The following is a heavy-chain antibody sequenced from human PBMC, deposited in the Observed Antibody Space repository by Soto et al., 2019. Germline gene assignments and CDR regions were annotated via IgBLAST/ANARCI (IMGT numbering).Heavy chain of an antibody. V-gene: IGHV4-31*03. CDR3: ARARLRAVYAFDF. Sequence: QVQLQESGPGLVKPSQTLSLTCTLSGDSITSGAYYWTWVRQHPGKGLEWIGYIYYNGNTYFSPSLKSRLTISIDTSKNQFSLKLSSVTAADTAMYYCARARLRAVYAFDFWGQGTMVTVSS. J-gene: IGHJ3*01. CDR1: GDSITSGAYY. CDR2: IYYNGNT. D-gene: IGHD4-17*01.